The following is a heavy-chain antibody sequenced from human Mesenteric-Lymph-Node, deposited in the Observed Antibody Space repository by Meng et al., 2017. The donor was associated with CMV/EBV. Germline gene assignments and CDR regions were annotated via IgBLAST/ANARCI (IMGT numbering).Heavy chain of an antibody. CDR1: GFTFSSYW. Sequence: ETLSLTCAASGFTFSSYWMHWVRQAPGKGLVWVSRINSDGSDTSYADSVKGRFTISRDNAKNTLFLQMNSLRAEDTAVYYCASRGDYPWWFDYWGLGTLVTVSS. CDR3: ASRGDYPWWFDY. V-gene: IGHV3-74*01. D-gene: IGHD4-17*01. CDR2: INSDGSDT. J-gene: IGHJ4*02.